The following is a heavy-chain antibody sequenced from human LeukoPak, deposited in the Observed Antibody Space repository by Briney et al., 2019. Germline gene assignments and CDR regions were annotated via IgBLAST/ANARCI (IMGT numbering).Heavy chain of an antibody. J-gene: IGHJ4*02. V-gene: IGHV3-23*01. Sequence: GFLSLSCAASGFTFSSYAMSWVRQAPGKGLEWVSAISGSGGSTYYADSVKGRFTISRDNSKNTLYLQMNSLRAEDTAVYYCAKHGYCSGGSCYYFDYWGQGTLVTVSS. D-gene: IGHD2-15*01. CDR3: AKHGYCSGGSCYYFDY. CDR1: GFTFSSYA. CDR2: ISGSGGST.